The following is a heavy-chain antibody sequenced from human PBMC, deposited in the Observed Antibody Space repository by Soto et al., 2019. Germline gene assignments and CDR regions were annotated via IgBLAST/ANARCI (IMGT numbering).Heavy chain of an antibody. J-gene: IGHJ4*02. Sequence: QVQLVQSGAEVKKPGSSVKVCCKASGGAFNNYIFDWVRQAPGQGLEWMGGIIPMFGTPKYAQTFQDRITMSADVSTGTAYMELTSLRFDDTAIYYCARGRDQPPVGLYFDSWGEGTRVTVSS. CDR2: IIPMFGTP. CDR3: ARGRDQPPVGLYFDS. CDR1: GGAFNNYI. V-gene: IGHV1-69*01. D-gene: IGHD1-26*01.